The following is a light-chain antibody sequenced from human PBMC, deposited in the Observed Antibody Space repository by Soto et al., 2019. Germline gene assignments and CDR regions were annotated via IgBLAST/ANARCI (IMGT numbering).Light chain of an antibody. J-gene: IGKJ3*01. Sequence: EIVLTQSPGTLSLSPGERATLSCRASQSVSSNYLAWYQQKGGQAPRLLIYGASSRAAGIPDRFSGSGSGTDFTLNISRLEPEDFAVYYCQQYGSSFTFGPGTKVDIK. CDR1: QSVSSNY. CDR3: QQYGSSFT. CDR2: GAS. V-gene: IGKV3-20*01.